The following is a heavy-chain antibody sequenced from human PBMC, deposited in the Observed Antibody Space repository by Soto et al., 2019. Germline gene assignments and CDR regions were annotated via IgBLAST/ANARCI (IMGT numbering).Heavy chain of an antibody. J-gene: IGHJ4*02. Sequence: SETLSLTCTVSGYSISTCCYWGWIRQPPGKGLEWIGSISHIGTSYYNPSLKSRVTISVDPSKNQFSLNLRSMTAADTAVYYCARGRGGSHIVPGFWGQGALVTVSS. CDR3: ARGRGGSHIVPGF. D-gene: IGHD2-15*01. V-gene: IGHV4-38-2*02. CDR2: ISHIGTS. CDR1: GYSISTCCY.